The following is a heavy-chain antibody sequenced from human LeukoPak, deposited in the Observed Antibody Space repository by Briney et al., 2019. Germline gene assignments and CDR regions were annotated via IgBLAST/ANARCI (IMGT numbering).Heavy chain of an antibody. Sequence: VASVKVSCKASGGTFSSYAISWVRQAPGQGLELMGGIIPIFGTANYAQKFQGRVTITADESTSTAYMELSSLRSEDTAVYYCARVGYYYYYMDVWGKGTTVTVSS. CDR3: ARVGYYYYYMDV. V-gene: IGHV1-69*13. J-gene: IGHJ6*03. CDR1: GGTFSSYA. CDR2: IIPIFGTA.